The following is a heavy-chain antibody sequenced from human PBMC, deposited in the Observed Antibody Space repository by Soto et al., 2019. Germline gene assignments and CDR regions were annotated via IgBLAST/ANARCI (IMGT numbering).Heavy chain of an antibody. Sequence: QVQLVQSGAEVKKPGASVKVSCKASGYTFTSYDINWVRQATGQGLEWMGWMNPNSGNTGYAQKSXGXVXXTRNTSISTAYMELSSLRSEDTAVYYCARWPDGYYYYGMDVWGQGTTVTVSS. CDR2: MNPNSGNT. V-gene: IGHV1-8*01. CDR1: GYTFTSYD. CDR3: ARWPDGYYYYGMDV. J-gene: IGHJ6*02.